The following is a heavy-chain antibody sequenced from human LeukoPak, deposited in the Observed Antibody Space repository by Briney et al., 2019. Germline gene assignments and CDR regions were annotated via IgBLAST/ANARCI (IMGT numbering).Heavy chain of an antibody. Sequence: GGSLRLSCAASGFTFSSYDMHWVRQATGKGPEWVSAIGTAGDTYYPGSVKGRFTISRENAKNSLYLQMNSLRAGDTAVYYCARDRFGDYYMDVWGKGTTVTVSS. CDR2: IGTAGDT. V-gene: IGHV3-13*01. CDR3: ARDRFGDYYMDV. J-gene: IGHJ6*03. D-gene: IGHD3-10*01. CDR1: GFTFSSYD.